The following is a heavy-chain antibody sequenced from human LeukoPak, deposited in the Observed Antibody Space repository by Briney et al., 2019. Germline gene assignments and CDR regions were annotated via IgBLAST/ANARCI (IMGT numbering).Heavy chain of an antibody. CDR1: GGSISSYY. Sequence: SETLSLTCTVSGGSISSYYWSWIRQPPGKGLEWIGYIYYSGSTNYNPSLKSRVTISVDTSKNQFSLKLSSVTAADTAVYYCASYSGYGEYFDYWGQGTLVTVSS. D-gene: IGHD5-12*01. CDR2: IYYSGST. CDR3: ASYSGYGEYFDY. J-gene: IGHJ4*01. V-gene: IGHV4-59*01.